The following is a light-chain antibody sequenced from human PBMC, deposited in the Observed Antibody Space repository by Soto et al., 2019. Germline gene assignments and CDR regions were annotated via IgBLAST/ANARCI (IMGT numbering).Light chain of an antibody. Sequence: THSAATLSLSKGERATLSCRASQSVSSYLAWYQQKPGQAPRILIYDASNRATGIPARFSGSGSGTDFTLTISSLEPEDFAVYYCQQRSNWPPIPFGQGTLLEIK. V-gene: IGKV3-11*01. CDR3: QQRSNWPPIP. CDR2: DAS. CDR1: QSVSSY. J-gene: IGKJ5*01.